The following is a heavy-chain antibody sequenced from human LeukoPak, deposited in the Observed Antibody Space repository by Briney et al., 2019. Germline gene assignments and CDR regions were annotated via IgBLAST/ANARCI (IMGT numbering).Heavy chain of an antibody. V-gene: IGHV4-30-4*08. Sequence: SETLSLTCTVSGGSISSGSYYWSWIRQPPGKGLEWIGYIYYSGSTYYNPSLKSRVTISVDTSKNQFSLKLSSVTAADTAVYYCAREQGIVETQLRWFDPWGQGTLVTVSS. J-gene: IGHJ5*02. D-gene: IGHD2-15*01. CDR3: AREQGIVETQLRWFDP. CDR1: GGSISSGSYY. CDR2: IYYSGST.